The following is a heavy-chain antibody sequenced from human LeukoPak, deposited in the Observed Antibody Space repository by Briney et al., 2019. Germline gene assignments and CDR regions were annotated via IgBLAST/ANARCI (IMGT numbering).Heavy chain of an antibody. Sequence: PSETLSLTCTVSGGSISGYYWSWIRQPAGKGLEWIGRSYTSGSTNYNPSLKSRVTMSIDTSKNQFSLKLSSVTAADTAVYYCTREVEMATRSMDVWGKGTTVTVSS. V-gene: IGHV4-4*07. CDR1: GGSISGYY. CDR3: TREVEMATRSMDV. J-gene: IGHJ6*03. D-gene: IGHD5-24*01. CDR2: SYTSGST.